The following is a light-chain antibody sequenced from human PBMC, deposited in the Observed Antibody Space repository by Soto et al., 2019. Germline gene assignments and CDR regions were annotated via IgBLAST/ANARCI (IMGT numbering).Light chain of an antibody. Sequence: QSALTQPASVSGSPGQSITISCTGTSSDVGTYNYVSWYQQHPGKAPKLIIYDVSTRPSGLSNRFSGSKSGNTASLTISGLQAEDEADYYCSSYTSSSTFYVFGTGTKLTVL. CDR1: SSDVGTYNY. J-gene: IGLJ1*01. CDR3: SSYTSSSTFYV. V-gene: IGLV2-14*01. CDR2: DVS.